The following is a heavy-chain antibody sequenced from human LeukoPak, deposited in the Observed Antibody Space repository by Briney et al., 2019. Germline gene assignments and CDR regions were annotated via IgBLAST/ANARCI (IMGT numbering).Heavy chain of an antibody. CDR1: GYTVTGYY. CDR3: ARDRDGDYPDY. D-gene: IGHD4-17*01. Sequence: ASVKVSCKASGYTVTGYYMHWVRQAPGQGLEWMGWISAYNGNTNYAQKLQGRVTMTTDTSTSTAYMELRSLRSDDTAVYYCARDRDGDYPDYWGQGTLVTVSS. CDR2: ISAYNGNT. J-gene: IGHJ4*02. V-gene: IGHV1-18*04.